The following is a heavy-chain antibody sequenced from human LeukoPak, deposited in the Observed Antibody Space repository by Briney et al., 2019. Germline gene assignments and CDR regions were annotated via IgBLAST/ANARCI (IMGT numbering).Heavy chain of an antibody. CDR1: GGSISSYY. Sequence: SETLSLTCTVSGGSISSYYWSWIRQPPGKGLEWIGYIYYSGSTNYNPSLKSRVTISVDTSKNQFSLKLSSVTAADTAVYYCARDGGLWFDPWGQGTLLTVSS. CDR2: IYYSGST. V-gene: IGHV4-59*01. D-gene: IGHD3-16*01. CDR3: ARDGGLWFDP. J-gene: IGHJ5*02.